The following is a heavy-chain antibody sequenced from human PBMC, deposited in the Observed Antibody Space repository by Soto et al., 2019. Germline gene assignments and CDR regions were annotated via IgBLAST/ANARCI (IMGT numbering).Heavy chain of an antibody. J-gene: IGHJ4*02. CDR1: GFTFDDYA. CDR2: ISWNSGSI. D-gene: IGHD6-19*01. Sequence: PGGSLRLSCAASGFTFDDYAMHWVRQAPGKGLEWVSGISWNSGSIGYADSVKGRFTISRDNAKDSLYLQMNSLRAEDTALYYCAKDKGPIAVAPFDYWGQGTLVTVSS. CDR3: AKDKGPIAVAPFDY. V-gene: IGHV3-9*01.